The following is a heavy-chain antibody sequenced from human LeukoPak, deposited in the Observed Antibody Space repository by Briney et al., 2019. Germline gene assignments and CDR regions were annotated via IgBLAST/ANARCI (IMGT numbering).Heavy chain of an antibody. CDR1: GGSISSYY. D-gene: IGHD3-3*01. J-gene: IGHJ3*02. Sequence: NSSETLSLTCTVSGGSISSYYWSWIRQPPGKGLEWIGNIYYDGSTYYNPSLKSRVTISVDTSKNQFSLKLSSVTAADTAVYYCARQGYYDFWSGLGNAFDIWGQGTMVTVSS. V-gene: IGHV4-59*04. CDR2: IYYDGST. CDR3: ARQGYYDFWSGLGNAFDI.